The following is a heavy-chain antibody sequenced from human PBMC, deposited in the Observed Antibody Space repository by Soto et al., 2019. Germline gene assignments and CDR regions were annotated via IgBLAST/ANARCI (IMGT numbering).Heavy chain of an antibody. D-gene: IGHD6-13*01. CDR3: AMKAAGNCPFNY. V-gene: IGHV3-23*01. CDR1: GFTFSNYA. Sequence: PGGSLRLSCAASGFTFSNYAMSWVRQAPGKGLEWDSGISSSGGDTPYADSVKGRFTISRDNSKNTLYLQMNSLRAEDTAVYYCAMKAAGNCPFNYWGQGTLVTVSS. CDR2: ISSSGGDT. J-gene: IGHJ4*02.